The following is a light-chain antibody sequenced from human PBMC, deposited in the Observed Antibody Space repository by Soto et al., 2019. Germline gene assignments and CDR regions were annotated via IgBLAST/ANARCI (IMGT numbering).Light chain of an antibody. CDR1: SSNIGLNN. J-gene: IGLJ2*01. CDR3: PAWDASLNGQV. Sequence: QSVLTQPPSASGTPGQRVTISCSGDSSNIGLNNVNWYQPLPGTAPRLLTYSNDQRPSGGPDRFDGSQSGTSASLAISGLQSEDEADYFCPAWDASLNGQVFGGGTKLTVL. CDR2: SND. V-gene: IGLV1-44*01.